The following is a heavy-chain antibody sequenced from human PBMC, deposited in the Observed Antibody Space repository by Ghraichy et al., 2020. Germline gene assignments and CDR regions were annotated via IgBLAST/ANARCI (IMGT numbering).Heavy chain of an antibody. Sequence: SVKVSCKASGGTFSSYAISWVRQAPGQGLEWMGRIIPILGIANYAQKFQGRVTITADKSTSTAYMELSSLRSEDTAVYYCARGPADGYIKGAFDYWGQGTLVTVSS. V-gene: IGHV1-69*04. CDR1: GGTFSSYA. CDR2: IIPILGIA. J-gene: IGHJ4*02. CDR3: ARGPADGYIKGAFDY. D-gene: IGHD5-24*01.